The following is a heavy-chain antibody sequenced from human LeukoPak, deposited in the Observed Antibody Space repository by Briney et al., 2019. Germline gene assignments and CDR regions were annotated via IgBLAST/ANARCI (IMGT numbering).Heavy chain of an antibody. CDR3: AKDSSDYYFDY. CDR2: IWYDEITK. J-gene: IGHJ4*02. CDR1: GFAFRSYG. D-gene: IGHD3-22*01. V-gene: IGHV3-30*02. Sequence: GGSLRLSCVASGFAFRSYGIHWVRQAPGKGLEWLAFIWYDEITKDYADSVKGRFTISRDNSKNTLYVQMNSLRADDTAVYYCAKDSSDYYFDYWGQGTLVTVSS.